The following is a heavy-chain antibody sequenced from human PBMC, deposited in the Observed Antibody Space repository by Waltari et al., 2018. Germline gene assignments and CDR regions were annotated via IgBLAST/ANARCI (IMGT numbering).Heavy chain of an antibody. J-gene: IGHJ4*02. Sequence: DVQLVETGGGLIQPGGSLRLSCAASGFTVTNNYMGWVRQAPGRGLGWVSVIYDGDTTFYADSVKGRFTVSTDASKNTLFLQMNSLRADDTAVYYCAVLRFLRWFVDYWGQGLPVTVSS. CDR2: IYDGDTT. D-gene: IGHD3-3*01. V-gene: IGHV3-53*02. CDR1: GFTVTNNY. CDR3: AVLRFLRWFVDY.